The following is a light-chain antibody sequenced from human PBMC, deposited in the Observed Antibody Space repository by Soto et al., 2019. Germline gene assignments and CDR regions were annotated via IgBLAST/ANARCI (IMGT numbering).Light chain of an antibody. CDR3: QQYYSTPRT. J-gene: IGKJ1*01. CDR1: QSVLYSPNNKNY. Sequence: DIVMTQSPDSLAVSLCERATINCKSSQSVLYSPNNKNYLAWYQQKPGQPPKLLIYWASTRESGVPNRFSGSGSGTDFTLTISSLQAEDVAVYYCQQYYSTPRTFGQGTKVEIK. V-gene: IGKV4-1*01. CDR2: WAS.